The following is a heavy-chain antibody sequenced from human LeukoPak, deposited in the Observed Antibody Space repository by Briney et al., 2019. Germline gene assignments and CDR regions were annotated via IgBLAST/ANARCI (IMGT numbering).Heavy chain of an antibody. Sequence: GGSLRLSCAASGFTFSSYGMHWVRQAPGKGLEWVAVISYDGSNKYYADSVKGRLTISRDNSKNTLYLQMNSLRAEDTAVYYCAKGENRYDPNWFDPWGQGTLVTVSS. J-gene: IGHJ5*02. CDR1: GFTFSSYG. CDR2: ISYDGSNK. CDR3: AKGENRYDPNWFDP. D-gene: IGHD5-12*01. V-gene: IGHV3-30*18.